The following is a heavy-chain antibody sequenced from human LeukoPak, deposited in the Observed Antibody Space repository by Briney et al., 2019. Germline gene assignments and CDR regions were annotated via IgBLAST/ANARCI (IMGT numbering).Heavy chain of an antibody. CDR3: ARDRGPKYQLLY. V-gene: IGHV1-18*01. D-gene: IGHD2-2*01. J-gene: IGHJ4*02. CDR1: GYTFIAYG. Sequence: ASVKVSCKASGYTFIAYGLSWVRQAPRQGLEWMGWISAYSDHTDYAQKFQDRVTITTDTSTGTAYMELTSLTSDDTAVYYCARDRGPKYQLLYWGQGTLVTVSS. CDR2: ISAYSDHT.